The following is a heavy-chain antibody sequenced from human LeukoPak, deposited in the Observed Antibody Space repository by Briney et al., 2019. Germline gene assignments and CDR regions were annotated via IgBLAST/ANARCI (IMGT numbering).Heavy chain of an antibody. D-gene: IGHD5-18*01. CDR1: GGSITSYY. CDR2: IYSSGST. J-gene: IGHJ4*02. CDR3: ARGGVDTAMGRRWYFDY. V-gene: IGHV4-4*07. Sequence: SETLSLTCTVSGGSITSYYWSWIRQPAEKGLEWIGRIYSSGSTNYNPSLQSRVTMSVDTSKNQFSLKLNSVTAADTAVYYCARGGVDTAMGRRWYFDYWGQGTLVTVSS.